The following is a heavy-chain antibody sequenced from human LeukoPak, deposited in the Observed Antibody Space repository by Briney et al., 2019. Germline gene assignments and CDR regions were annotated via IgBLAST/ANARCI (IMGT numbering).Heavy chain of an antibody. Sequence: KPSETLSLTCTVSGGSITSSSYYWSWIRQPPGKGLEWIGYIYYSGSTNYNPSLKSRVTISVDTSKNQFSLKLSSVTAADTAVYYCARVSDSSVWGEHYFDYWGQGTLVIVSS. CDR3: ARVSDSSVWGEHYFDY. CDR1: GGSITSSSYY. V-gene: IGHV4-61*01. CDR2: IYYSGST. D-gene: IGHD3-22*01. J-gene: IGHJ4*02.